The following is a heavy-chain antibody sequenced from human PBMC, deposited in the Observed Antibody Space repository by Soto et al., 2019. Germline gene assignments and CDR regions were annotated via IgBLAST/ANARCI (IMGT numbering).Heavy chain of an antibody. CDR2: FDPEDGET. J-gene: IGHJ4*02. CDR3: ATDLGGGTHRDFDY. D-gene: IGHD1-26*01. V-gene: IGHV1-24*01. CDR1: GYTLTELS. Sequence: ASVKVSCKVSGYTLTELSMHWVRQAPGKGLEWMGGFDPEDGETIYAQKFQGRVTMTEDTSTDTAYMELSSLRSEDTAVYYCATDLGGGTHRDFDYWGQGTLVTVAS.